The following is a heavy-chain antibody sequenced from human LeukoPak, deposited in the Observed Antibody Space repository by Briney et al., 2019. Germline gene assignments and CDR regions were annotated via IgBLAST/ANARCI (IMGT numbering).Heavy chain of an antibody. CDR3: ARSSYSSSSGGYYYYYMDV. V-gene: IGHV1-69*05. CDR2: IIPIFGTA. J-gene: IGHJ6*03. D-gene: IGHD6-6*01. CDR1: GGTFSSYA. Sequence: SVKVSCKASGGTFSSYAISWVRQAPGQGLEWMGGIIPIFGTANYAQKFQSRVTITTDESTSTAYMELSSLRSEDTAVYYCARSSYSSSSGGYYYYYMDVWGKGTTVTVSS.